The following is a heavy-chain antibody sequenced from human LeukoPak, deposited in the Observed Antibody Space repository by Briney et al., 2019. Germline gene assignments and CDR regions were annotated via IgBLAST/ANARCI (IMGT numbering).Heavy chain of an antibody. CDR1: GGSFSGYY. CDR3: ARTDGDYVWGSYRYSYFDY. V-gene: IGHV4-34*01. CDR2: INHSGST. J-gene: IGHJ4*02. D-gene: IGHD3-16*02. Sequence: PSETLSLTCAVYGGSFSGYYWSWSRQPPGKGLEWIEEINHSGSTNYNPSLKSRVTISVDTSKNQFSLKLSSVTAADTAVYYCARTDGDYVWGSYRYSYFDYWGQGTLVTVSS.